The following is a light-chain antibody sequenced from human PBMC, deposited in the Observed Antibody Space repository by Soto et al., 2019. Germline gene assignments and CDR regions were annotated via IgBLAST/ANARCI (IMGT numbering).Light chain of an antibody. CDR1: QGIRND. CDR3: LQDYNYPLT. CDR2: AAS. J-gene: IGKJ4*01. Sequence: AIQMTQSPSSLSASVGDRVTITCRASQGIRNDLGWYQQKPGKAPKLLIYAASSLQIGVTSRFSGSGSGTDFTLTISSLQNEDFATYYSLQDYNYPLTFGGGTKVEIK. V-gene: IGKV1-6*01.